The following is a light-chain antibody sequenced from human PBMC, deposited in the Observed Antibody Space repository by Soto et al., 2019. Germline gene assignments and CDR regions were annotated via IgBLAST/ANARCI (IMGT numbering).Light chain of an antibody. CDR1: QSVSSN. Sequence: IGMTHSPATLSVCTGERATRSGGASQSVSSNLAWYPQKPGQAPRLLIYGASTRATGIPARFSGSGSGTEFTLTISSLQSEDFAVYYCQQYGSSPQTFGQGTKV. V-gene: IGKV3-15*01. CDR2: GAS. J-gene: IGKJ1*01. CDR3: QQYGSSPQT.